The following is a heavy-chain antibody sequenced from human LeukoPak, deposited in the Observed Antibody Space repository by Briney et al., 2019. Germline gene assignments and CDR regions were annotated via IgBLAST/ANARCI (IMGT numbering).Heavy chain of an antibody. V-gene: IGHV3-23*01. CDR3: AKDRDYYDRTYYFDY. D-gene: IGHD3-22*01. CDR1: GFTFSSYG. J-gene: IGHJ4*02. Sequence: GGSLRLSCAASGFTFSSYGMHWVRQAPGKGLEWVSAISGSGGSTYYADSVKGRFTISRDNSKNTLYLQMNSLRAEDTAVYYCAKDRDYYDRTYYFDYWGEETLVTVSS. CDR2: ISGSGGST.